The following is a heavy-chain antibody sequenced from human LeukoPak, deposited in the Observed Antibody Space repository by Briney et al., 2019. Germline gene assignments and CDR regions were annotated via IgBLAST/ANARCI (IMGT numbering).Heavy chain of an antibody. Sequence: TGEPLRLSCAASGFTFSSFDMHWVRQPTGQGLEWVSTIGTASDTYYPGSVEGRFTLSRDNAKNSLYLQMNSLTAGDTAVYYCARGPPRGKYYYMDVWGKGTTVTVSS. J-gene: IGHJ6*03. CDR3: ARGPPRGKYYYMDV. V-gene: IGHV3-13*01. CDR1: GFTFSSFD. CDR2: IGTASDT. D-gene: IGHD1-1*01.